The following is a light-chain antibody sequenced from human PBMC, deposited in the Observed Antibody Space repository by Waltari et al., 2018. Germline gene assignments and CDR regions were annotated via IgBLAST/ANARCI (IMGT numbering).Light chain of an antibody. CDR2: KAS. Sequence: TCRASQNNETWLAWYQQKPGKAPKLHSFKASNLESGVPSKCSGSGSGTEFTLTISTLEPDDWATYYCQQYSSFPITFGHGTRLEIK. CDR1: QNNETW. CDR3: QQYSSFPIT. J-gene: IGKJ5*01. V-gene: IGKV1-5*03.